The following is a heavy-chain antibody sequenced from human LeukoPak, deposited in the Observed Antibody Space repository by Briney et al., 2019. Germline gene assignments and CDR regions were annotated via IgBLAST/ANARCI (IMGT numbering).Heavy chain of an antibody. Sequence: PSETLSLTCTVSGGSISRYYWSWVRQPAGKGLEWIGRIYTSGSTNYNPSLNRPVTMSVHTSKNQFSLKLSSVTAADTAVYYCARSSLDSSGYYLYWYFDLWGRGTLVTVSS. J-gene: IGHJ2*01. CDR3: ARSSLDSSGYYLYWYFDL. V-gene: IGHV4-4*07. D-gene: IGHD3-22*01. CDR2: IYTSGST. CDR1: GGSISRYY.